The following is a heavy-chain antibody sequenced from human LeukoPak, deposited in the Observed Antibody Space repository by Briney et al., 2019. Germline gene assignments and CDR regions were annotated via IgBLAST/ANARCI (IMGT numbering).Heavy chain of an antibody. Sequence: SVTLSLTCTVSGGSISSYYGSWIRQPTGKGLEWIGYIYYSGSTNYNPSLKSRVTVSVGTSKNQFSLKLSSVTAADTAVYYCARQGITMVRAPFDYWGQGTLVTVSS. J-gene: IGHJ4*02. V-gene: IGHV4-59*08. CDR2: IYYSGST. CDR1: GGSISSYY. D-gene: IGHD3-10*01. CDR3: ARQGITMVRAPFDY.